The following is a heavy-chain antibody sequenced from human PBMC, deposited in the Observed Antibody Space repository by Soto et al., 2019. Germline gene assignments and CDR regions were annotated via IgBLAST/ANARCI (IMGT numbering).Heavy chain of an antibody. CDR2: ISSSGSTI. CDR3: SRELSSGSHVSFDL. V-gene: IGHV3-48*03. CDR1: ATSLRTAE. J-gene: IGHJ5*02. D-gene: IGHD1-26*01. Sequence: QLLSFSSVATSLRTAEMNWVRQAPGKGLEWVSYISSSGSTIYYADSVKGRFTISRDNAKNSLYLQMNSLRDEDTAVYYCSRELSSGSHVSFDLCGQETLVTVSS.